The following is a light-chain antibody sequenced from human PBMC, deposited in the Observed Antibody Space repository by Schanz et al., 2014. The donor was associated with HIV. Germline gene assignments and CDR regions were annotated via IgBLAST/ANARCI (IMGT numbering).Light chain of an antibody. V-gene: IGKV1-33*01. J-gene: IGKJ2*01. CDR3: QQYDKLPYT. CDR2: DAS. CDR1: QDITNY. Sequence: DIQMTQSPSSLSASVGDRVTITCQASQDITNYLNWYQQKPGKAPKLLIYDASNLEAGVPSRFSGSGSATDFTFTISSLQPEDIATYYCQQYDKLPYTFGRGTKLDIK.